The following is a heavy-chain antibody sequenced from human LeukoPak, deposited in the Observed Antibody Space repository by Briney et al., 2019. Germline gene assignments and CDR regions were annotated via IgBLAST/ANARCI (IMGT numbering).Heavy chain of an antibody. J-gene: IGHJ4*02. D-gene: IGHD2-2*01. CDR1: GGSISSSNHF. Sequence: SETLSLTCTVSGGSISSSNHFWGWIRQPPWKGLEWIGNIYYSGRTYYNPSLKRRVTLSVDTSKNLFSLKLSSVTAADTAVYYCARLYCSSTSCYSPYFDYWGQGTLVTVSS. CDR3: ARLYCSSTSCYSPYFDY. CDR2: IYYSGRT. V-gene: IGHV4-39*01.